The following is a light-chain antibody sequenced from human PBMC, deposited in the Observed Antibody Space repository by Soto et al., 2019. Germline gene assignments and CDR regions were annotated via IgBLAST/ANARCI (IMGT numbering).Light chain of an antibody. CDR3: ETWDSNTLV. V-gene: IGLV4-60*02. CDR1: SGHGSYI. Sequence: QLVLTQSSSASASLGSSVKLTCTLSSGHGSYIIAWHHQQPGKAPRYLMKLEGSGSYNKGSGVPDRFSGSSSGADRYLTISNPQFEDEANYYCETWDSNTLVFGGGTKLTVL. J-gene: IGLJ2*01. CDR2: LEGSGSY.